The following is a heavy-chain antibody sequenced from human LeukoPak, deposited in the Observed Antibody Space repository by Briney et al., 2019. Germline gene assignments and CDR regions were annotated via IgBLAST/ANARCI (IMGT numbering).Heavy chain of an antibody. J-gene: IGHJ4*02. D-gene: IGHD3-22*01. CDR2: INHSGST. Sequence: PSETLSLTCAVYGGSFSGYYWSWIRQPPGKGLEWIGEINHSGSTNYNPSLKSRVTISVDTSKNQFSLKLSSVTAADTAVYYCARGYYYDSSGYYFKKACYFDYWGQGTLVTVSS. V-gene: IGHV4-34*01. CDR1: GGSFSGYY. CDR3: ARGYYYDSSGYYFKKACYFDY.